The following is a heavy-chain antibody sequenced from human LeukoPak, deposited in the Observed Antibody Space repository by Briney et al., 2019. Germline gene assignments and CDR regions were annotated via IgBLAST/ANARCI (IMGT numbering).Heavy chain of an antibody. CDR1: GYSISSGYY. CDR2: IYHSGST. Sequence: PSETLSLTCTVSGYSISSGYYWGWIRQPPGKGLEWIGSIYHSGSTYYNPSLKSRVTISVDTSKNQFSLKLSSVTAADTAVYYCARGGDITMIVVVIGDAFDIWGQGTMVTVSS. CDR3: ARGGDITMIVVVIGDAFDI. D-gene: IGHD3-22*01. V-gene: IGHV4-38-2*02. J-gene: IGHJ3*02.